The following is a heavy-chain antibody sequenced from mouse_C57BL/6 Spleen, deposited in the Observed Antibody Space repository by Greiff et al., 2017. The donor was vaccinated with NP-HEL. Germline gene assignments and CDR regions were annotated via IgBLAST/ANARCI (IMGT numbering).Heavy chain of an antibody. CDR1: GYTFTSYW. Sequence: QVQLKQPGAELVMPGASVKLSCKASGYTFTSYWMHWVKQRPGQGLEWIGEIDPSDSYTNYNQKFKGKSTLTVDKSSSTAYMQLSSLTSEDSAVYYCARNYDGYDEGGYYFGYWDQGTTLTVSS. CDR2: IDPSDSYT. V-gene: IGHV1-69*01. D-gene: IGHD2-2*01. CDR3: ARNYDGYDEGGYYFGY. J-gene: IGHJ2*01.